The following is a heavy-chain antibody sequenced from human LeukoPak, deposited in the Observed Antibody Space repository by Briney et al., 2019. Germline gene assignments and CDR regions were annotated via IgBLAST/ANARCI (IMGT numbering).Heavy chain of an antibody. V-gene: IGHV1-2*02. CDR2: MNVKTGAT. CDR3: ARQSGTYWGLDY. Sequence: ASVTVSCKASGYTFSDYYIHWVRQAPGHGLEWLGWMNVKTGATSSAQRFPGRFTMTRDTSIGTASMEFSSLTSDDTAVYYCARQSGTYWGLDYWGQGTLVTISS. CDR1: GYTFSDYY. J-gene: IGHJ4*02. D-gene: IGHD1-26*01.